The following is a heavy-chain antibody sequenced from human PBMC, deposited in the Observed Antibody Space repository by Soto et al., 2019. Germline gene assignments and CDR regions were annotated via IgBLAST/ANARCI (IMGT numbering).Heavy chain of an antibody. D-gene: IGHD6-13*01. CDR1: GFTFSTSG. V-gene: IGHV3-30*18. J-gene: IGHJ5*02. Sequence: QVQLVESGGGVVQSGRSLRLSCAASGFTFSTSGMHWIRQAPGKGLEWVAMISHDGGGTYYVDSVKGRFTISRDTDKNTLHLQMDSLRPEDTATYYCAKDWGSSGWYNWFDPWGQGTLVTVSS. CDR3: AKDWGSSGWYNWFDP. CDR2: ISHDGGGT.